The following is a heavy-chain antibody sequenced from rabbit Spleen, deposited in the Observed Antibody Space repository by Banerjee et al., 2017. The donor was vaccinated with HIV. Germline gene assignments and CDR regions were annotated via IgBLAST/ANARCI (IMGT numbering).Heavy chain of an antibody. J-gene: IGHJ4*01. V-gene: IGHV1S7*01. CDR3: VREAGYGGYGDANL. D-gene: IGHD6-1*01. CDR1: RFDFSTYS. Sequence: QSLEESGGDLVQPGGSLKLSCKASRFDFSTYSMSWVRQAPGRGLEWIGYIVPIFGVTYYANWVNGRFTISSHNAQNTLYLQLNSLTAADTATYFCVREAGYGGYGDANLWGQGTLVTVS. CDR2: IVPIFGVT.